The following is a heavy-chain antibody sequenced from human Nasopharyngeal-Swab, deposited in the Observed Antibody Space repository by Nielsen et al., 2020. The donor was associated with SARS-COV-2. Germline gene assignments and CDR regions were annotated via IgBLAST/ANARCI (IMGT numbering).Heavy chain of an antibody. CDR3: ARDEAVVAATQISDAFDI. V-gene: IGHV3-7*01. Sequence: WIHQPPGKGLEWVANIKQDGSEKYYVDSVKGRFTISRDNAKNSLYLQMNSLRAEDTAVYYCARDEAVVAATQISDAFDIWGQGTMVTVSS. J-gene: IGHJ3*02. CDR2: IKQDGSEK. D-gene: IGHD2-15*01.